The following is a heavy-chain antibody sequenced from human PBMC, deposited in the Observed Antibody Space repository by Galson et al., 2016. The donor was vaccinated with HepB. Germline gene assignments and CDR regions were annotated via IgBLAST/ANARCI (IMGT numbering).Heavy chain of an antibody. J-gene: IGHJ5*02. Sequence: SLRLSCATSGFTFSSYWMSWVRQAPGQGLEWVAKIKQDGSEKYYADSVKGRFTISRDNSKNTLYLQMNSLRAEDTALYYCARGAYNWNDVVFWFDPWGQGTLVTVSS. CDR1: GFTFSSYW. CDR3: ARGAYNWNDVVFWFDP. V-gene: IGHV3-7*01. D-gene: IGHD1-20*01. CDR2: IKQDGSEK.